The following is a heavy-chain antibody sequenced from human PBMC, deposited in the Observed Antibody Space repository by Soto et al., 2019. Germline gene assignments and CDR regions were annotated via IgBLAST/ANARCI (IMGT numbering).Heavy chain of an antibody. CDR1: GFTFSSYA. CDR2: ISSDRSNK. CDR3: AREVLRYFDWLSEDSYFYGMDV. D-gene: IGHD3-9*01. Sequence: QSGGSLRLSCAASGFTFSSYAVHWVRQAPGKGLEWVALISSDRSNKYYADSVKGRFTISRDNSKNTLYLQMNSLGAEDTAVYYCAREVLRYFDWLSEDSYFYGMDVWGQGTTVTVS. J-gene: IGHJ6*02. V-gene: IGHV3-30-3*01.